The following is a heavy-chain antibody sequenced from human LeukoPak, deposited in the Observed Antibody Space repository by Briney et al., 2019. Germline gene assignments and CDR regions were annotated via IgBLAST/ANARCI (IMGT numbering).Heavy chain of an antibody. Sequence: SETLSLTCAVYGGSFSGYYWRWIRQPPGRGLAGVGEINQSGSTNYNLSLNSRVTISVDTSKNPVSLKLSSLTAADTAVYYCARASDLSFRSAYLYWGQGTLVTVSS. V-gene: IGHV4-34*01. CDR3: ARASDLSFRSAYLY. CDR1: GGSFSGYY. CDR2: INQSGST. D-gene: IGHD3-16*02. J-gene: IGHJ4*02.